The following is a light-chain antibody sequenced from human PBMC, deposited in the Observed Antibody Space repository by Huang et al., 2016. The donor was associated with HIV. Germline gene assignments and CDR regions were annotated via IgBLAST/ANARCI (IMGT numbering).Light chain of an antibody. Sequence: VLTQSPATLSVSLGESATVSCRASQNIGSNLAWYQQQPVQAPRLLIQGTSTRATSVPARFSGSGSGTEFASTISSLRSEDSAVYYCYQYKHSFGQGTKLEIK. CDR3: YQYKHS. V-gene: IGKV3-15*01. CDR2: GTS. CDR1: QNIGSN. J-gene: IGKJ2*01.